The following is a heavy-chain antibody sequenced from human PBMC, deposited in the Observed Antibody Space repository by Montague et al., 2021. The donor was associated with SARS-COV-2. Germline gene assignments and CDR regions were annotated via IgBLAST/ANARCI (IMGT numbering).Heavy chain of an antibody. J-gene: IGHJ4*02. V-gene: IGHV4-34*01. D-gene: IGHD1-1*01. CDR1: GGSFSDYH. CDR2: INYGGST. CDR3: SRGAPGY. Sequence: SETLSLTCAVYGGSFSDYHWTWIRQSPVGGLEWIGQINYGGSTKYKPSLRSRVTISIDTSKNQFSLKLTSVTAADTAVYYCSRGAPGYWGQGTLVTVSS.